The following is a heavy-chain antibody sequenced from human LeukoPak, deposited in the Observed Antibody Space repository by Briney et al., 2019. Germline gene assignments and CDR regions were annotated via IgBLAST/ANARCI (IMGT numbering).Heavy chain of an antibody. Sequence: SETLSLTCAVYGGSFSGYYWSWIRQPPGKGLEWIGEINHSGSTNYNPSLKSRVTISVDTSKNQFSLKLSSVTAADTAVYYCARGTRQLIAVAGTGCFDYWGQGTLVTVSS. CDR1: GGSFSGYY. CDR2: INHSGST. V-gene: IGHV4-34*01. J-gene: IGHJ4*02. CDR3: ARGTRQLIAVAGTGCFDY. D-gene: IGHD6-19*01.